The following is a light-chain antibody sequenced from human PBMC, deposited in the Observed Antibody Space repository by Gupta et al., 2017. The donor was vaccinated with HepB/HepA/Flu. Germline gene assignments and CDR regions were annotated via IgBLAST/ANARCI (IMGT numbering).Light chain of an antibody. CDR2: DAS. Sequence: EIVLTQSPATLSLSPGERATLSCRASQSVSSYLAWYQQKPGQAPRLLIYDASNRATGITARFSGSGYGKDFPLTISSREPEDFAVYYCQQRSNWPQITFGGGTKVDIK. CDR1: QSVSSY. J-gene: IGKJ4*01. V-gene: IGKV3-11*01. CDR3: QQRSNWPQIT.